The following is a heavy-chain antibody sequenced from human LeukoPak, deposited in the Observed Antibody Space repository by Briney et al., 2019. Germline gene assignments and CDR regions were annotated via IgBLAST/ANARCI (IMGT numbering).Heavy chain of an antibody. D-gene: IGHD4-11*01. CDR3: ARAYSNYVFDY. CDR1: GGSISSYY. Sequence: PSETLSLTCTVSGGSISSYYWSWIRQPPGKGLEWIGYIYYSGSTNYNPSLKSRVTISEDTSKNQFSLKLSSVTAADTAVYYCARAYSNYVFDYWGQGTLVTVSS. V-gene: IGHV4-59*01. J-gene: IGHJ4*02. CDR2: IYYSGST.